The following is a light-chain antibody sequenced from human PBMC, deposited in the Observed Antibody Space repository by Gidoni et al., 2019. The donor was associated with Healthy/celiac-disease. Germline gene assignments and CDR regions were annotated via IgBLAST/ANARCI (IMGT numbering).Light chain of an antibody. CDR2: AAS. Sequence: DIQMTKSPSSLSASVGDRVTITCRASQSISSYLNWYQQKPGKAPTLLIYAASSVQSGVPSRFSGSGSWTYVTLTISSLQPEDFATYYCQQSDSTPSWTFGQVTKVEIK. V-gene: IGKV1-39*01. CDR3: QQSDSTPSWT. CDR1: QSISSY. J-gene: IGKJ1*01.